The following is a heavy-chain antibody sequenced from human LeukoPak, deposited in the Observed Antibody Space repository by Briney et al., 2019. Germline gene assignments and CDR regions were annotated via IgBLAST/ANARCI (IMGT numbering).Heavy chain of an antibody. CDR2: ISAYNGNT. J-gene: IGHJ6*02. CDR3: ARASSSWCGDYYYGMDV. V-gene: IGHV1-18*01. CDR1: GYTFTSYG. Sequence: ASVKVSCKASGYTFTSYGISWVRQAPGQGPEWMGWISAYNGNTNYAQKLQGRVTMTTDTSTSTAYMELRSLRSDDTAVYYCARASSSWCGDYYYGMDVWGQGTTVTVSS. D-gene: IGHD6-13*01.